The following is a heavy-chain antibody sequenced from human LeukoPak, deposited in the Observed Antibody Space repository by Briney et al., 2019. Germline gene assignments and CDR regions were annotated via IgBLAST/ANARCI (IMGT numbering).Heavy chain of an antibody. V-gene: IGHV3-7*01. CDR2: IRHDGTEK. CDR1: GFSFSSYW. CDR3: ARLAWGGEIQTTAKFDY. Sequence: SGGSLRLSCAASGFSFSSYWMTWVRQAPGKGLEWVANIRHDGTEKYYVDSMKGRLTVSRDNTKNSLYLQINSLRAEDTAVYYCARLAWGGEIQTTAKFDYWGQGTLVTVSS. D-gene: IGHD1-1*01. J-gene: IGHJ4*02.